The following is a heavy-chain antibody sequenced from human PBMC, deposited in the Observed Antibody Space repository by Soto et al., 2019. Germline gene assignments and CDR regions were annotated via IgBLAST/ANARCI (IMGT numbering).Heavy chain of an antibody. J-gene: IGHJ4*02. V-gene: IGHV1-69*02. CDR1: GGTFSSYT. D-gene: IGHD5-12*01. CDR2: IIPILGIA. Sequence: QVQLVQSGAEVKKPGSSVKVSCKASGGTFSSYTISWVRQAPGQGLEWMGRIIPILGIANYAQKFQGRVTITADKSTSTAYMELSSLRSEDTAVYYCARAGLVATYYFDYWGQGTLVTVSS. CDR3: ARAGLVATYYFDY.